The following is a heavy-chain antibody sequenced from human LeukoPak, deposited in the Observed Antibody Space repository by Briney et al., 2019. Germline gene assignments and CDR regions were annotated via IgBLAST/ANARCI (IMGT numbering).Heavy chain of an antibody. J-gene: IGHJ4*02. CDR3: ARDYYYGSAYYFDY. Sequence: PGGSLRLSCAASGFTFSSYSMNWVRQAPGKGLEWVSSISDSSNYIYYADSVKGRFTISRDNAKNSLYLQMNSLRAEDTAVYYCARDYYYGSAYYFDYWGQGTLVTVSS. CDR1: GFTFSSYS. V-gene: IGHV3-21*01. D-gene: IGHD3-10*01. CDR2: ISDSSNYI.